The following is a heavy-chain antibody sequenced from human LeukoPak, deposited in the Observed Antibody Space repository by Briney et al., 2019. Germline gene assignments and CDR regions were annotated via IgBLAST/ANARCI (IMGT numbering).Heavy chain of an antibody. D-gene: IGHD2-21*01. CDR2: ISSSGSTI. CDR1: GFTFSSYE. Sequence: GGSLRLSCAASGFTFSSYEMNWVRQAPGKGLEWVSYISSSGSTIYYADSVKGRFTISRDNAKNSLYLQMNSLKTEDTAVYYCTRDLRFLPFDYWGQGTLVTVSS. V-gene: IGHV3-48*03. J-gene: IGHJ4*02. CDR3: TRDLRFLPFDY.